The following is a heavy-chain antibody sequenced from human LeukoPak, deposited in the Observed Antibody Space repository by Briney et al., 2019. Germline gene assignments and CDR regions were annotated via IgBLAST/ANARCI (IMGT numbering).Heavy chain of an antibody. CDR3: VRGVGTN. D-gene: IGHD2-2*01. CDR2: INTDGSIT. J-gene: IGHJ4*02. V-gene: IGHV3-74*01. Sequence: GGSLRLSCAAPGFTFSTNWMHWVRQGPGKGLVWVSRINTDGSITSYADSVKGRFTISRDNAKNTLYLQMNSLRAEDTAVYYCVRGVGTNWGQGTLVTVSS. CDR1: GFTFSTNW.